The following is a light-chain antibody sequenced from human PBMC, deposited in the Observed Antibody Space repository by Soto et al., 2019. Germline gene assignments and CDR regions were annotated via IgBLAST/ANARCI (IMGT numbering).Light chain of an antibody. CDR3: QKYNSAPKT. Sequence: DIQMTHSPSSLSASVGDRVTITCRASQDISNYLAWYQQKPGEVPKLLIYAASTLQKGVQSRFSGGGSGTLFTLTISSLQPDDVATYYCQKYNSAPKTFGRGTRLEIK. CDR1: QDISNY. J-gene: IGKJ2*01. CDR2: AAS. V-gene: IGKV1-27*01.